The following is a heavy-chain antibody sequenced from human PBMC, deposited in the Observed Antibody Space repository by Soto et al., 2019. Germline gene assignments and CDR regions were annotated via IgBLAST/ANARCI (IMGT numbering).Heavy chain of an antibody. CDR2: IYYSGST. CDR1: GGSISSSSFH. Sequence: SDTLSLTCTVSGGSISSSSFHWGWIRQPPGKGLEWIGSIYYSGSTYYSPSLKSRVTISVDTSKNQFSLKLSSVTAADTALYYCARRERAAGTDLWLDPWGQGTLVTVS. J-gene: IGHJ5*02. V-gene: IGHV4-39*01. D-gene: IGHD6-13*01. CDR3: ARRERAAGTDLWLDP.